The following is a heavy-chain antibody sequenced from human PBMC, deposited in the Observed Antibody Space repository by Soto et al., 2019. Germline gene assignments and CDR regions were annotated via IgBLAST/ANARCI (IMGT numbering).Heavy chain of an antibody. CDR1: GGSLSGYY. D-gene: IGHD1-20*01. J-gene: IGHJ4*02. Sequence: SETLSLTCAVYGGSLSGYYCSWIRQFPGKGLEWIGEIYHSGSTRYNPSLKSRVTISADTSKNQFSLQLRSVTAADTAVYFCARGEAFNNYQARWGQGALVTVSS. CDR2: IYHSGST. V-gene: IGHV4-34*01. CDR3: ARGEAFNNYQAR.